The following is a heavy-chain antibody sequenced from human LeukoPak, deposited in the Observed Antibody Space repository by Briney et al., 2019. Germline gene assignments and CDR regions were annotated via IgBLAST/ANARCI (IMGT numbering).Heavy chain of an antibody. J-gene: IGHJ6*02. CDR1: GFTFNNYA. Sequence: GGSLRLSCAASGFTFNNYAMNWVRQAPGKGLEWVSSISGGGETTYYADSAKGRFTISRDNSQNTLYLQMNSLRAEDTAVYYCARRGGGRLHLHGMDVWGQGTTVTVSS. V-gene: IGHV3-23*01. CDR3: ARRGGGRLHLHGMDV. CDR2: ISGGGETT. D-gene: IGHD3-16*01.